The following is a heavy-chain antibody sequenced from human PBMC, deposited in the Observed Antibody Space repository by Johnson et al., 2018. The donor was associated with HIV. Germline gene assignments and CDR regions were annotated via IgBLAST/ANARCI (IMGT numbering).Heavy chain of an antibody. CDR3: ARVSGLTFGAFDI. J-gene: IGHJ3*02. D-gene: IGHD3-22*01. V-gene: IGHV3-30-3*01. Sequence: QVQLVESGGGVVQPGRSLRLSCAVSGFTFRTYAMHWVRQAPGKGLEWVAVLSYDGSKEYYVDSVKGRFNLSRDSSKNTLYLQMNSLIAGDTAVYYCARVSGLTFGAFDIWGQGTMVTVSS. CDR1: GFTFRTYA. CDR2: LSYDGSKE.